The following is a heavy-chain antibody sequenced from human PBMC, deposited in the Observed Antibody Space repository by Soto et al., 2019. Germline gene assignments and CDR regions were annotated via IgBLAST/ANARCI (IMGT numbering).Heavy chain of an antibody. CDR3: AREDGIAAAGPYYFDY. CDR2: IIPIFGTA. D-gene: IGHD6-13*01. Sequence: SVKVSCKASGGTFSSYAISWVRQAPGQGLEWMGGIIPIFGTANYAQKFQGRVTITADKSTSTAYMELSSLRSEDTAVYYCAREDGIAAAGPYYFDYWGQGTLVTVSS. V-gene: IGHV1-69*06. J-gene: IGHJ4*02. CDR1: GGTFSSYA.